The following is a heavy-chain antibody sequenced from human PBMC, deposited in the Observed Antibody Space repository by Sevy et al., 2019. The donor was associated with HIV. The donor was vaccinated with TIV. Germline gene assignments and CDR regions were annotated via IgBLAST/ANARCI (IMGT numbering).Heavy chain of an antibody. CDR3: AEEGYSRGPLYYYYGMDV. Sequence: GGSLRLSCAASGFTFDDYTMHWVRQAPGKGLEWVSLISWDGGSTYYEDSVKGRFTISRDNSKNSLYLQMNSLRTEDTALYYCAEEGYSRGPLYYYYGMDVWGQGTTVTVSS. CDR1: GFTFDDYT. J-gene: IGHJ6*02. V-gene: IGHV3-43*01. CDR2: ISWDGGST. D-gene: IGHD6-13*01.